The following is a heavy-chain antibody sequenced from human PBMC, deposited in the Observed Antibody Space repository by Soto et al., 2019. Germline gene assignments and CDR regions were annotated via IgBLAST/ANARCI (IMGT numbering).Heavy chain of an antibody. CDR2: ISSRGDST. J-gene: IGHJ4*01. CDR3: AKDRPYDRSYGVAY. D-gene: IGHD3-22*01. V-gene: IGHV3-23*01. Sequence: EVRLLESGGGLVQPGGSLRLSCAASGFTFSSYAMTWVRQAPGRGLEWVSTISSRGDSTYYADSVKGRFTISRDTSRNTLCLQMNSLRGEDTAIYYGAKDRPYDRSYGVAYWGRGTLDAVSS. CDR1: GFTFSSYA.